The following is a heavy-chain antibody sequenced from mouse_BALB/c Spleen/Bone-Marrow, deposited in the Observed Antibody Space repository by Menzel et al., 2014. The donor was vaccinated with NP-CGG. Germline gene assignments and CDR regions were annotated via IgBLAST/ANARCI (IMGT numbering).Heavy chain of an antibody. CDR1: GYAFSSYW. CDR2: IYPGDGDT. V-gene: IGHV1-80*01. D-gene: IGHD2-3*01. Sequence: QVQLQQSGAELVRPGSSVKISCKASGYAFSSYWMTWVKQRPGQGLEWIGQIYPGDGDTNYNGKFKGKATLTADKSSSTAYMQLSGLTSEDSAVYFCARGRGWYFDYWGQGTTLTVSS. J-gene: IGHJ2*01. CDR3: ARGRGWYFDY.